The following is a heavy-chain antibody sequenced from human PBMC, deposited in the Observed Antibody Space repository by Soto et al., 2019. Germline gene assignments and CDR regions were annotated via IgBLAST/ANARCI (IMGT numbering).Heavy chain of an antibody. CDR3: ARVIVVEPASEDSYYYYGMDV. CDR1: GYTFTDND. D-gene: IGHD2-2*01. Sequence: XSVKVSCKASGYTFTDNDIHWVRQAPGQGLEWVGWITPNSGFTKYAQKFQGRVTMTGDTSINTAYMELSSLRSDDSAVYYCARVIVVEPASEDSYYYYGMDVWGQGTTVTVSS. J-gene: IGHJ6*02. CDR2: ITPNSGFT. V-gene: IGHV1-2*02.